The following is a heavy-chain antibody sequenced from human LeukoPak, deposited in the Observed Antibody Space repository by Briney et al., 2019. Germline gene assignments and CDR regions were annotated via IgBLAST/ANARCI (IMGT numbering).Heavy chain of an antibody. CDR1: GFTFSTYA. CDR3: ARIYYDSSGYYPDY. CDR2: IPYDGSNK. V-gene: IGHV3-30-3*01. D-gene: IGHD3-22*01. Sequence: GGSLRLSCAASGFTFSTYAMHWVRQAPGKGLEWVAVIPYDGSNKYYADSVKGRFTISRDNSKNTLYLQMNSLRAEDTAVYYCARIYYDSSGYYPDYWGQGTLVTVSS. J-gene: IGHJ4*02.